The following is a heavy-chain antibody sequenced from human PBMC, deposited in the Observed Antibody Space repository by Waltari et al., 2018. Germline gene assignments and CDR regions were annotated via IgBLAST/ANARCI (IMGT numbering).Heavy chain of an antibody. V-gene: IGHV3-21*01. D-gene: IGHD2-8*02. Sequence: EVQLVESGGGLVKPGGSLRLSCAASGFTFSSYSMNWVRQAPGKGLEWVSSISSSSSYIYYADSVKGRFTISRDNAKNSLYLQMNSLRAEDTAVYYCAREEVLGYCTGGVCRYGMDVWGQGTTVTVSS. CDR1: GFTFSSYS. CDR3: AREEVLGYCTGGVCRYGMDV. J-gene: IGHJ6*02. CDR2: ISSSSSYI.